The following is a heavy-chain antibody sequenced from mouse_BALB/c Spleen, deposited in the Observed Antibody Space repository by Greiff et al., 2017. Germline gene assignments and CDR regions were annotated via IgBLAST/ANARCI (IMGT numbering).Heavy chain of an antibody. V-gene: IGHV1-7*01. Sequence: QVHVKQSGAELAKPGASVKMSCKASGYTFTSYWMHWVKQRPGQGLEWIGYINPSTGYTEYNQKFKDKATLTADKSSSTAYMQLSSLTSEDSAVYYCARSHGYKDNWYFDVWGAGTTVTVSS. D-gene: IGHD1-2*01. CDR2: INPSTGYT. CDR1: GYTFTSYW. CDR3: ARSHGYKDNWYFDV. J-gene: IGHJ1*01.